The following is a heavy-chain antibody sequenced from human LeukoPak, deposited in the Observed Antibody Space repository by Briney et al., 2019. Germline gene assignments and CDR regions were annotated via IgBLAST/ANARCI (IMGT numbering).Heavy chain of an antibody. CDR1: GGSISSSSYY. D-gene: IGHD3-3*01. CDR2: IYYSGST. Sequence: PSETLSLTCTVSGGSISSSSYYWGWIRQPPGKGLEWIGSIYYSGSTYYNPSLKSRVTISVDTSKNQFSLKLSSVTAADTAVYYCARWSGYSDAFDIWGQGTMFTVSS. CDR3: ARWSGYSDAFDI. V-gene: IGHV4-39*07. J-gene: IGHJ3*02.